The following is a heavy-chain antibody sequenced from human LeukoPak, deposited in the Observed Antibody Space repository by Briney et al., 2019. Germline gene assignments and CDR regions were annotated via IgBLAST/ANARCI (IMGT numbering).Heavy chain of an antibody. J-gene: IGHJ4*02. Sequence: SQTLSLTCGISGDSVSSNNGACNWIRQSPSRVLEWLGRTYYRSKWYSDYAASVQGRITINADTSKNQFSLQLYSVTPEDTAVYYCARDLGTSGWHTFDYWGQGTLVTVSS. CDR1: GDSVSSNNGA. V-gene: IGHV6-1*01. D-gene: IGHD6-19*01. CDR3: ARDLGTSGWHTFDY. CDR2: TYYRSKWYS.